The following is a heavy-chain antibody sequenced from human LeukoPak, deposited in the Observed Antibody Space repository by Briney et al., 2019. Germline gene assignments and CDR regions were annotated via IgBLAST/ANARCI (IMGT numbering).Heavy chain of an antibody. J-gene: IGHJ4*02. CDR2: INHSGST. D-gene: IGHD4-17*01. CDR1: GGSFSGYY. CDR3: ARGVRRTVNN. V-gene: IGHV4-34*01. Sequence: SETLSLTCAVYGGSFSGYYWSWIRQPPGKGLEWIGEINHSGSTNYNPSLKSRVTISVDTSKNQFSLKLSSVTAADTAVYYCARGVRRTVNNWGQGTLVTVSS.